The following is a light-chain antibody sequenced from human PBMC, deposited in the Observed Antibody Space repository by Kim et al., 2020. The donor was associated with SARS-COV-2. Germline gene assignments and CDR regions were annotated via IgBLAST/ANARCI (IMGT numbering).Light chain of an antibody. CDR2: YDS. V-gene: IGLV3-21*04. CDR1: NIGSKS. J-gene: IGLJ3*02. Sequence: APRKTARITWGRNNIGSKSVHWYQQKPGQAPVLVIYYDSDRPSGIPERFSGSNSGNTATLTISRVEAGDEADYYCQVWDSSSDHPVFGGGTQLTVL. CDR3: QVWDSSSDHPV.